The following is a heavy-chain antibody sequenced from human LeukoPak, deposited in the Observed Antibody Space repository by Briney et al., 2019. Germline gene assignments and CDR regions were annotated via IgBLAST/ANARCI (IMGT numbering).Heavy chain of an antibody. V-gene: IGHV1-69*05. CDR1: GGTFSSYA. CDR2: IIPIFGTA. J-gene: IGHJ6*03. D-gene: IGHD2-2*01. Sequence: SVKVSCKASGGTFSSYAISWVRQAPGQGLEWMGGIIPIFGTANYAQKFQGRVTITTDESTSTAHVELSSLRSEDTAVYYCTVRDCSSASCPHYYYYYYMDVWGKGTTVTVSS. CDR3: TVRDCSSASCPHYYYYYYMDV.